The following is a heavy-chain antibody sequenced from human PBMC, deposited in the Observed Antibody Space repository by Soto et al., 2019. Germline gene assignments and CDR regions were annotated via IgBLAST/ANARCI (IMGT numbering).Heavy chain of an antibody. Sequence: ASVKVSSEASGYALASCYMHSVQQSTGQGLEWMGIINPSGGSTSYAQKFQGRVTMTRDTSTSTVYMELSSLRSEDTAVYYCARDQGYCTNGVSWEFDYWGQGTPVTVYS. CDR2: INPSGGST. CDR3: ARDQGYCTNGVSWEFDY. V-gene: IGHV1-46*01. CDR1: GYALASCY. D-gene: IGHD2-8*01. J-gene: IGHJ4*02.